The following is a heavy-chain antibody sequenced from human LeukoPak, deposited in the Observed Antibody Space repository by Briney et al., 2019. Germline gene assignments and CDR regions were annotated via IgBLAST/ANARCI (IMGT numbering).Heavy chain of an antibody. J-gene: IGHJ4*02. CDR2: IRYDGNNK. Sequence: GGSLRLSCAASGVTFSSYGMHWVRQAPGKGLEWVAFIRYDGNNKYYADSVKGRFTISRDNSKNTLYMQMNSLRAEDTAVYYCAKDNKRGYSYGYRGAPFDCWGQGTLVTVSS. CDR1: GVTFSSYG. CDR3: AKDNKRGYSYGYRGAPFDC. V-gene: IGHV3-30*02. D-gene: IGHD5-18*01.